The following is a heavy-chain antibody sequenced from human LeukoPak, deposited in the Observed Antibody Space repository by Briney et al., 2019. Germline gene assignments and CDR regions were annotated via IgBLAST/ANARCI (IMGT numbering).Heavy chain of an antibody. CDR3: AREGLVSASSQWHALDL. J-gene: IGHJ3*01. Sequence: SETLSLTCAVSGVSFRSDSWTWIRQPPGRGLEWIGEINHSGTTNYNPSLKSRVSVSVDTSKKQFSLTLTSVTAADTALYFCAREGLVSASSQWHALDLWGQGTMVTVSS. D-gene: IGHD6-19*01. V-gene: IGHV4-34*01. CDR2: INHSGTT. CDR1: GVSFRSDS.